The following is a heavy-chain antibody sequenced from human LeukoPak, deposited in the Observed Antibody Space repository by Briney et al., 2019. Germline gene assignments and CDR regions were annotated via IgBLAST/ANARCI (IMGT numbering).Heavy chain of an antibody. V-gene: IGHV3-30*01. D-gene: IGHD3-10*01. CDR2: ISSGGTYE. Sequence: GKSLRLSCAASGFTLSNYAMQWVRQAPGRGVEWVSLISSGGTYEYYADSVKGRFTISRDNSKNTLYLQLNSLRAEDTAVYYCARDSTYYYDSGSSGPHYFDNWGQGTLVTVSS. CDR1: GFTLSNYA. J-gene: IGHJ4*02. CDR3: ARDSTYYYDSGSSGPHYFDN.